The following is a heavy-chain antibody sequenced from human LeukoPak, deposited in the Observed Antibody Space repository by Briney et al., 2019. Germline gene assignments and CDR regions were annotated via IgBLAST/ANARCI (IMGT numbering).Heavy chain of an antibody. J-gene: IGHJ4*02. CDR1: GYSISSGYY. D-gene: IGHD4-17*01. V-gene: IGHV4-38-2*01. CDR2: IYHSGST. CDR3: AIGTGDYADY. Sequence: EPSETLSLTCAVSGYSISSGYYWGWIRQPPGMGLEWIGSIYHSGSTYYNPSLKSRVTISVDTSKNQFSLKLSSVTAADTAVYYCAIGTGDYADYWGQGTLVTVSS.